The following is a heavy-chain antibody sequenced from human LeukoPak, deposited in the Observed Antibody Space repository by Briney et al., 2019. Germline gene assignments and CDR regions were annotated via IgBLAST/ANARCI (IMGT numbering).Heavy chain of an antibody. Sequence: ASVKVSFMASGYTFTGYYMHWVRQAPGQGLEWMGWINPNSGGTNYAQKFQGRVTMTRDTSISTAYMDMSSLRSDDTAVYYCARNLWFGESSDAFDMWGQGTMVTVSS. CDR1: GYTFTGYY. D-gene: IGHD3-10*01. J-gene: IGHJ3*02. CDR2: INPNSGGT. V-gene: IGHV1-2*02. CDR3: ARNLWFGESSDAFDM.